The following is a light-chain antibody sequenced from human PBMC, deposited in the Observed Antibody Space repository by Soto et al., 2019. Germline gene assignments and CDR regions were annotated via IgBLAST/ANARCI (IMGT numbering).Light chain of an antibody. J-gene: IGKJ1*01. CDR1: KSVSST. CDR3: QQYNNWPWT. CDR2: GAS. V-gene: IGKV3-15*01. Sequence: EIGVTLSPATLSVSPGERATLSCRASKSVSSTLAWYQQKPGQAPRRLIYGASTRATGIPARFSGSGSGTEFTLTISSLQSEDFAVYYCQQYNNWPWTCGQWTK.